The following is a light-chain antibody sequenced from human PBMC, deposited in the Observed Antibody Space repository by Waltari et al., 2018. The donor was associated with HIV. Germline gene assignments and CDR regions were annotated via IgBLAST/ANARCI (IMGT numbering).Light chain of an antibody. J-gene: IGLJ3*02. Sequence: QSVLPQPPSASGTPGQGAPISCSGSSSNIGSYTVNWYQQLPGTATKLLIYSNNRRPSGVPDRVSGSKAGTPASLAISGLQAEDEADYYCAAWDDSLNGWVFGGGTKLTVL. V-gene: IGLV1-44*01. CDR1: SSNIGSYT. CDR2: SNN. CDR3: AAWDDSLNGWV.